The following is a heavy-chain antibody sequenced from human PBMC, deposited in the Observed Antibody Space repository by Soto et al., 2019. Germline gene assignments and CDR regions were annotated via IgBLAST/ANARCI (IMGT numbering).Heavy chain of an antibody. CDR3: ATLPLYGSGFDC. V-gene: IGHV3-9*01. CDR1: GFTFDDYA. CDR2: ISWNGAAT. D-gene: IGHD3-10*01. J-gene: IGHJ4*02. Sequence: EVQLVESGGGLVQPGGSLRLSCAASGFTFDDYAIHWVRQAPGKGLEWVSGISWNGAATGYMNSVKGRVSISRDNTKNTLYLQMNSLRSEDTAVYYCATLPLYGSGFDCWGQGTLVTVSS.